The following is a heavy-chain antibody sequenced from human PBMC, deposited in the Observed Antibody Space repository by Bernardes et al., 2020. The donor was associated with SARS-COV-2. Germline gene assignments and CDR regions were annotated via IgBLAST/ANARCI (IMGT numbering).Heavy chain of an antibody. CDR2: IYTSGST. V-gene: IGHV4-61*02. Sequence: TLYLTSTFSGVSISSCRFYWSLLRPPSGKGLEWIVRIYTSGSTHYNPSLKSRVTISVDTSKNQFSLRLSSVTAADTAVYYWARELGHLELPGIYYYYGMDVWGQGTTVTVSS. D-gene: IGHD3-10*01. CDR3: ARELGHLELPGIYYYYGMDV. CDR1: GVSISSCRFY. J-gene: IGHJ6*02.